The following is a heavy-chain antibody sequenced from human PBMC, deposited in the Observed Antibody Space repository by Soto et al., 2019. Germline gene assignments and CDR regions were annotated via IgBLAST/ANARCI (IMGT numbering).Heavy chain of an antibody. CDR1: GFTFSDYY. CDR3: ARDNYGDPHYYYYYYMDV. D-gene: IGHD4-17*01. CDR2: ISSSGSTI. J-gene: IGHJ6*03. V-gene: IGHV3-11*01. Sequence: QVQLVESGGGLVKPGGSLRLSCAASGFTFSDYYMSWIRQAPGKGLEWASYISSSGSTIYYADSVKGRFTISRDNAKNSLYLQMNSLRSEDTAVYYCARDNYGDPHYYYYYYMDVWGKGTTVTVSS.